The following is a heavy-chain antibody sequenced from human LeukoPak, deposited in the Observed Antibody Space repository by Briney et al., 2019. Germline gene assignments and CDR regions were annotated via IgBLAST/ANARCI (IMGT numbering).Heavy chain of an antibody. J-gene: IGHJ3*02. D-gene: IGHD4-11*01. Sequence: SETLSLTCSVSGASIRSYFWSWIRQSPGKGLEWIGYVYDNDISNFNPSLESRVTILVDRSKSQFSLKLRSVTAADTAVYYCARGLVLTTDDAFDIWGPGTMVTVSS. CDR3: ARGLVLTTDDAFDI. CDR2: VYDNDIS. CDR1: GASIRSYF. V-gene: IGHV4-59*01.